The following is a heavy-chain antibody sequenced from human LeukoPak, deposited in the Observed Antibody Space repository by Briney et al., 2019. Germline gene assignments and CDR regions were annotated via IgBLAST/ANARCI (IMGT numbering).Heavy chain of an antibody. CDR1: GYTLTELS. CDR2: FDPEDGET. Sequence: GESLKISCKVSGYTLTELSMHWVRQAPGKGLEWMGGFDPEDGETIYAQKFQGRVTMTEDTSTDTAYMELSSLRSEDTAVYYCATLYPDYYDSSGYSNPFDYWGQGTLVTVSS. D-gene: IGHD3-22*01. CDR3: ATLYPDYYDSSGYSNPFDY. J-gene: IGHJ4*02. V-gene: IGHV1-24*01.